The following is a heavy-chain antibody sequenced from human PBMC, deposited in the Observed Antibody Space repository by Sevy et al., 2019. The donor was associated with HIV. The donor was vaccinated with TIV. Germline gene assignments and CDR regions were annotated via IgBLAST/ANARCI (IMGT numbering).Heavy chain of an antibody. J-gene: IGHJ4*02. D-gene: IGHD4-17*01. CDR2: IHHSGYT. V-gene: IGHV4-59*01. CDR3: VGAANNNGGMFFDS. CDR1: GGSMNSYY. Sequence: SETLSLTCSVSGGSMNSYYWSWIRQPPGKGLEWVGFIHHSGYTNYNPSLKSRVTMSIDTSKNHFSLKVTSVIAADTAMYYCVGAANNNGGMFFDSWAQGTLVTVSS.